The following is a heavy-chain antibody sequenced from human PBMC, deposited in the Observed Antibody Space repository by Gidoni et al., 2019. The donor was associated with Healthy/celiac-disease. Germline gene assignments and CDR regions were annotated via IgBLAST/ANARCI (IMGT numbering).Heavy chain of an antibody. D-gene: IGHD2-21*02. Sequence: EVQLVESGGGLVQPGGSLRLSCAASGFTVSSNYMSWVRQAPGKGLEWVSVIYSGGSTYYADSVKGRFTISRDNSKNTLYLQMNSLRAEDTAVYYCARELAYCGGDCYSSLGYWGQGTLVTVSS. CDR2: IYSGGST. CDR3: ARELAYCGGDCYSSLGY. CDR1: GFTVSSNY. V-gene: IGHV3-66*01. J-gene: IGHJ4*02.